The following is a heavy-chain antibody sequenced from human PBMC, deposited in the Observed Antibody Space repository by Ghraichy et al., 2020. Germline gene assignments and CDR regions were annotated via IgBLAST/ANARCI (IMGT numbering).Heavy chain of an antibody. CDR3: ARDVVGGGIIVPKSGFDY. CDR2: ISSSSTTI. D-gene: IGHD3-16*02. CDR1: GFTFSSYS. Sequence: GGSLRLSCAASGFTFSSYSMNWVRQAPGKGLEWVSYISSSSTTIYYADSVKGRFTISRDNAKNSLLLQMNSLRAEDSAGYYCARDVVGGGIIVPKSGFDYWGQGTLVTVSS. V-gene: IGHV3-48*01. J-gene: IGHJ4*02.